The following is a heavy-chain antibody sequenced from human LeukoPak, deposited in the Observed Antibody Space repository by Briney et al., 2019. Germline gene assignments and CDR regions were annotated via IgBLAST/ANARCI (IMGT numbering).Heavy chain of an antibody. V-gene: IGHV3-66*02. CDR2: IYSGGST. D-gene: IGHD2-2*01. CDR3: ARVVPAACIVAY. CDR1: GFTFSSYE. J-gene: IGHJ4*02. Sequence: GGSLRLSCAASGFTFSSYEMNWVRQAPGKGLEWVSVIYSGGSTYYADSVKSRFTISRDNSKNTLYLQMNSLRAEDTAVYYCARVVPAACIVAYWGQGTRVTVSS.